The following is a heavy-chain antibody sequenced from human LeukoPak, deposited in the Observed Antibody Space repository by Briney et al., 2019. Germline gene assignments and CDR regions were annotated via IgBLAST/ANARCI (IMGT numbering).Heavy chain of an antibody. D-gene: IGHD2-2*01. CDR2: IYYSGST. J-gene: IGHJ4*02. CDR1: GGSISSGDYY. V-gene: IGHV4-30-4*08. Sequence: SETLSLTCTVSGGSISSGDYYWSWIRQPPGKGRGWIGYIYYSGSTYYNPSLKSRVTISVDTSKNQFSLKLSSVTAADTAVYYCARDSGGYCSSTSCPTWGQGTLITVSS. CDR3: ARDSGGYCSSTSCPT.